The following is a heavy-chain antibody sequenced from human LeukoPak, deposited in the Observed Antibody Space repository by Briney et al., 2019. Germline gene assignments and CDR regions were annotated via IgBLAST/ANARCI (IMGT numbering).Heavy chain of an antibody. D-gene: IGHD3-16*02. CDR2: ISSSSSYI. CDR1: GFTFSSYS. J-gene: IGHJ4*02. V-gene: IGHV3-21*01. Sequence: PGGSLRLSCAASGFTFSSYSMNWVRQAPGKGLEWVSSISSSSSYIYYADSVKGRFTISRDNAKNSLYLQMNSLRAEDTAVYYCARGLGSFWRSYRLTGYFDYWGQGTLVTVSS. CDR3: ARGLGSFWRSYRLTGYFDY.